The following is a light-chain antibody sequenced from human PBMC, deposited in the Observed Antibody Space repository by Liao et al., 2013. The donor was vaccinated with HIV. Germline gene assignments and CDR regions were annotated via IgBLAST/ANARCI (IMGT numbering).Light chain of an antibody. CDR1: STN. V-gene: IGLV3-1*01. CDR2: ENY. Sequence: SYELTQPPSVSVSPGQTATITCSGASTNVCWYQVKPGQSPEVVIFENYKRPSGIPDRFSGSKSGSTATLTIRGTQAIDEADYFCQAWDSRADVVFGGGTKLTVL. J-gene: IGLJ2*01. CDR3: QAWDSRADVV.